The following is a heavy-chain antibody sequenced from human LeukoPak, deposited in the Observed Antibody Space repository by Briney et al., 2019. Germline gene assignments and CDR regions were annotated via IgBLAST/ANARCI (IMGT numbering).Heavy chain of an antibody. V-gene: IGHV1-18*01. CDR2: ISAYNGNT. CDR1: GGTFSSYA. J-gene: IGHJ4*02. Sequence: ASVKVSCKASGGTFSSYAISWVRQAPGQGLEWMGWISAYNGNTNYAQKFQGRVTMTRDTSTSTVYMELSSLRSEDTAVYYCARDPDRDKVLRSEYYFDYWGQGTLVTVSS. CDR3: ARDPDRDKVLRSEYYFDY. D-gene: IGHD4-17*01.